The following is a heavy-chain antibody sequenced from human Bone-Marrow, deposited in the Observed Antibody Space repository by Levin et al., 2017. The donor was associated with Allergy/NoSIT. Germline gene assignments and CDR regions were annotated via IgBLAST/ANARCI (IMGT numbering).Heavy chain of an antibody. D-gene: IGHD2/OR15-2a*01. V-gene: IGHV4-59*01. CDR1: SGTISSYY. Sequence: SQTLSLTCTVSSGTISSYYWSWIRQSPGQGLEWIGHISYSGSTDYNPSLKSRVSISVDKSKNQFSLRLSSVTAADTAVYYCARDRFANGNYYYAMDAWGQGTTVTVSS. CDR2: ISYSGST. CDR3: ARDRFANGNYYYAMDA. J-gene: IGHJ6*02.